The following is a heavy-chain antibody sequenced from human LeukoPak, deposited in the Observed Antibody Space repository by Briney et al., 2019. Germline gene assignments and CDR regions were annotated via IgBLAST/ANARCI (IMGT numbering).Heavy chain of an antibody. J-gene: IGHJ3*02. CDR1: GFTFGGYT. CDR2: ISSSLNM. D-gene: IGHD2-15*01. V-gene: IGHV3-21*01. Sequence: GGSLRLSCAASGFTFGGYTINWVRLAPGKGLEWVSSISSSLNMHFAESVKGRFTISRDSARNSVPLQLNSLRVEDTAVYYCARDAGIVAFDIWGQGTVVTVSS. CDR3: ARDAGIVAFDI.